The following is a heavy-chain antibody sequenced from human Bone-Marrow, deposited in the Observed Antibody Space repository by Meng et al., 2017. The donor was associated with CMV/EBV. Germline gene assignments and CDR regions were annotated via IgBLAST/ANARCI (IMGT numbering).Heavy chain of an antibody. V-gene: IGHV5-51*01. CDR3: ARHGLRGCSGANCYTSFYYFGMDV. CDR2: IFPDDSDI. Sequence: GGSLRLSCKGSGYSFIDYWIGWVRQMPGKGLELMGIIFPDDSDIKYSPSFQGQVTISVDKSISTAYLQWSTLKASDTAIYYCARHGLRGCSGANCYTSFYYFGMDVWGQGTTVTVS. J-gene: IGHJ6*02. CDR1: GYSFIDYW. D-gene: IGHD4/OR15-4a*01.